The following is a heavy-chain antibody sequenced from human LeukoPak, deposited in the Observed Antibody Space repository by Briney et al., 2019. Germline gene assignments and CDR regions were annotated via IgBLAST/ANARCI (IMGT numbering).Heavy chain of an antibody. Sequence: SETLSLTCTVSGGSISSYYWSWIRQPPGKGLEWIGNIYYSGRTNYNPSLTSRVTISVDTSKNQFSLKLSSVTAADTAVYYCTRGSIAYYYMDVWGKGTTVTISS. CDR2: IYYSGRT. CDR3: TRGSIAYYYMDV. CDR1: GGSISSYY. D-gene: IGHD3-22*01. V-gene: IGHV4-59*01. J-gene: IGHJ6*03.